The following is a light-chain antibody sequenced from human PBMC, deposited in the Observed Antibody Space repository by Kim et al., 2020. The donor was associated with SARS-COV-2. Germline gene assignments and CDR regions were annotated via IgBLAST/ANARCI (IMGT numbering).Light chain of an antibody. CDR1: QSVSSN. Sequence: EIVMTQSPATLSVSPGERATLSCRASQSVSSNLAWYQQKPGQAPRLLIYGASTRATGIPARFSGSGAGTEFTLTISRLQSEDFAVYYFKQDNNCIPPGTSGQGTNVDI. J-gene: IGKJ1*01. V-gene: IGKV3-15*01. CDR3: KQDNNCIPPGT. CDR2: GAS.